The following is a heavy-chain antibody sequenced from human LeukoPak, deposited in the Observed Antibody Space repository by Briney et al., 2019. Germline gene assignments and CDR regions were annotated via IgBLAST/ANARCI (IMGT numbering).Heavy chain of an antibody. J-gene: IGHJ4*02. V-gene: IGHV4-59*01. Sequence: SETLSLTCSVSGGSINSYYWSWIRQPPGKGLEWIGYIYYSGSTNYNPSLKSRVTISVDTSKNQFSLKVSSVTAADTAVYYCARAGGPAAATFDYWGQGTLVTVSS. CDR3: ARAGGPAAATFDY. CDR1: GGSINSYY. D-gene: IGHD6-13*01. CDR2: IYYSGST.